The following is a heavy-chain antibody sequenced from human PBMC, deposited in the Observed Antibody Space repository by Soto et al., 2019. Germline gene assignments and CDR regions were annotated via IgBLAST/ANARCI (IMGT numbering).Heavy chain of an antibody. J-gene: IGHJ4*01. CDR2: INTDGSGT. CDR3: GRDRTGSQHYLDY. D-gene: IGHD3-10*01. V-gene: IGHV3-74*01. Sequence: ERSMRLPCAASGFTFSSDWRRWLRQAPGKGLVWVSRINTDGSGTSYADSVKRRFTISRDNAKNSLFLQMISLTAEDMAMYYCGRDRTGSQHYLDYWGQGTMVTVSS. CDR1: GFTFSSDW.